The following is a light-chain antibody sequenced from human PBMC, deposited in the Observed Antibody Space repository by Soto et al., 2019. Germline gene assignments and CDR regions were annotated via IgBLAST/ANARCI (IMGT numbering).Light chain of an antibody. J-gene: IGKJ5*01. V-gene: IGKV3-20*01. CDR1: QSISIG. CDR3: QQYGSSTIT. Sequence: EIVMTQSPATLSVSPGATATLSCRASQSISIGLAWYRQKPGQAPRLLIYGASTRATGIPDRFSGSGSGTDFTLTISRLEPEDLAVYYCQQYGSSTITFGQGTLLAI. CDR2: GAS.